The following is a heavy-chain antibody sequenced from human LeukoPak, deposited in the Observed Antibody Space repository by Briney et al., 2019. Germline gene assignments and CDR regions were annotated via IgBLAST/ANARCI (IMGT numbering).Heavy chain of an antibody. Sequence: GGSLRLSCAASGFTFSSYEMNWVRQAPGKGLEWVSYISSSGSTIYYADSVKGRFTISRDNAKNSLYLQMNSLRAEDTALYYCARVGWFGELYAFDIWGQGTMVTVSS. CDR3: ARVGWFGELYAFDI. V-gene: IGHV3-48*03. CDR2: ISSSGSTI. D-gene: IGHD3-10*01. J-gene: IGHJ3*02. CDR1: GFTFSSYE.